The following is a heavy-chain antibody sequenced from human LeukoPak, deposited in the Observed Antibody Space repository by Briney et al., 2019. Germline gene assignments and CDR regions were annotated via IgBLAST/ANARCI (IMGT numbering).Heavy chain of an antibody. D-gene: IGHD4/OR15-4a*01. V-gene: IGHV3-23*01. Sequence: GGSLRLSCAASGFTFSNYCVTWVRRAPGKALEWVSSISGSGDSTYYADSVKGRFTISRDNSKNTLYLQMNSLRVEDTATYYCAKYGAPGWSGYLDYWGQGTLVTVSS. CDR3: AKYGAPGWSGYLDY. J-gene: IGHJ4*02. CDR1: GFTFSNYC. CDR2: ISGSGDST.